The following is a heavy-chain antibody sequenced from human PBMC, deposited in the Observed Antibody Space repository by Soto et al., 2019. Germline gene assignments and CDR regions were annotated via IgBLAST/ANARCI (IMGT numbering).Heavy chain of an antibody. D-gene: IGHD3-9*01. CDR3: ARGLYYDILTGKFDY. J-gene: IGHJ4*02. Sequence: QVQLVESGGGVVQPGRSLRLSCAASGFTFSSYAMHWVRQAPGKGLEWVAVISYDGSNKYYADSVKGRFTISRDNSKNTLYLQMNSLRAEDTAVYYCARGLYYDILTGKFDYWGQGTLVTVSS. CDR1: GFTFSSYA. CDR2: ISYDGSNK. V-gene: IGHV3-30-3*01.